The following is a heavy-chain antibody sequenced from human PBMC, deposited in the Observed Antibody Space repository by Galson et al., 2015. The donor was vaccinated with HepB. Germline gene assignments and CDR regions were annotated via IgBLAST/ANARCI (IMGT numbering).Heavy chain of an antibody. CDR2: ITPIFGTA. Sequence: SVKVSCKASGGTFSSYAISWVRQAPGQGLEWMGGITPIFGTANYAQKFQGRVTITADKSTSTAYMELSSLRSEDTAVYYCARFTYYYGSGSYYTSWDYYYYYGMDVWGQGTTVTVSS. CDR1: GGTFSSYA. V-gene: IGHV1-69*06. D-gene: IGHD3-10*01. CDR3: ARFTYYYGSGSYYTSWDYYYYYGMDV. J-gene: IGHJ6*02.